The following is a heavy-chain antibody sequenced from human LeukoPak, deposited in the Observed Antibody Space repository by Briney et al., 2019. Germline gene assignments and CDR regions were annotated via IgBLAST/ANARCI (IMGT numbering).Heavy chain of an antibody. CDR2: FDPEDGET. J-gene: IGHJ3*02. CDR1: GYTHTELS. D-gene: IGHD2-15*01. V-gene: IGHV1-24*01. Sequence: ASVKVSCKVSGYTHTELSMHWVRQAPGKGLEWMGGFDPEDGETIYAQKFQGRVTMTEDTSTDTAYKELSSLRSEDTAVYYCATIRDIVVVVAADRGAFDIWGQGTMVTVSS. CDR3: ATIRDIVVVVAADRGAFDI.